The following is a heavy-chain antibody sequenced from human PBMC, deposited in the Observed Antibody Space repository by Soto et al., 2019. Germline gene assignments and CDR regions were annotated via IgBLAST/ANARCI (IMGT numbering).Heavy chain of an antibody. Sequence: ASVKVSCKISGGTFSPYGVSWVRQAPGQGLEWMGMIIPIFDTTNYAQKFQGRVTITADTSTSTAYMELSSLRSEDTAVYYCAREGRLTGTDGFDYWGQGTLVTVSS. J-gene: IGHJ4*02. CDR3: AREGRLTGTDGFDY. V-gene: IGHV1-69*06. CDR1: GGTFSPYG. CDR2: IIPIFDTT. D-gene: IGHD1-20*01.